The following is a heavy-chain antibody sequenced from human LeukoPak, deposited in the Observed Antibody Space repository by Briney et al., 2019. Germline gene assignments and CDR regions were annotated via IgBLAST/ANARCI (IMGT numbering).Heavy chain of an antibody. Sequence: GRSLRLSCAASGFTFSSYGIHWVRQAPGKGLEWVAVIWYDGSNKYYADSVKGRFTISRDNSKNTLYLQMNSLRAEDTAVYYCAKGDYYYYYMDVWGKGTTVTVSS. CDR2: IWYDGSNK. J-gene: IGHJ6*03. CDR3: AKGDYYYYYMDV. V-gene: IGHV3-33*06. CDR1: GFTFSSYG.